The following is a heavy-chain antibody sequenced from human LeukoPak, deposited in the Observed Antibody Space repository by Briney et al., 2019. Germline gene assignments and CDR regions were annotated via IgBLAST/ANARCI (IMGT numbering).Heavy chain of an antibody. CDR3: ARDRLFGDQTSGMDV. CDR1: AFTFNTYW. Sequence: PGGSLRLSCAASAFTFNTYWMHWVRQVPGRGLEWVSVIYSGGSTYYADSVKGRFTISRDNSKNTLYLQMNSLRAEDTAVYYCARDRLFGDQTSGMDVWGQGTTVTVSS. V-gene: IGHV3-66*01. D-gene: IGHD3-10*02. J-gene: IGHJ6*02. CDR2: IYSGGST.